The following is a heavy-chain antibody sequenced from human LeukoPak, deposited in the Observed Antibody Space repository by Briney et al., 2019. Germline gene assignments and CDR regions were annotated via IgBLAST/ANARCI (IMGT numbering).Heavy chain of an antibody. D-gene: IGHD3-10*01. CDR3: ARGGVTMVRRTGVFDP. V-gene: IGHV4-34*01. J-gene: IGHJ5*02. CDR1: GGSFSGYY. CDR2: INHSGST. Sequence: SETLSLTCAVYGGSFSGYYWSWIRQPPGKGLEWIGEINHSGSTNYNPSPKSRVTISVDTSKNQFSLKLSSVTAADTAVYYCARGGVTMVRRTGVFDPWGQGTLVTVSS.